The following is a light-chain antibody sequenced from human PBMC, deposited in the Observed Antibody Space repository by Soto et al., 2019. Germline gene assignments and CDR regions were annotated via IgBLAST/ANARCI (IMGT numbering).Light chain of an antibody. CDR3: QQRSNWPSWT. V-gene: IGKV3-11*01. J-gene: IGKJ1*01. CDR1: QSVSSY. Sequence: ENVLTHSPATLSLSPGERATLSCRASQSVSSYLAWYQQKPGQAPRLLLYAASTRATGIPARFSGSGSGPDFTLTISRLEPEDFAVYYCQQRSNWPSWTFGQGTKVDI. CDR2: AAS.